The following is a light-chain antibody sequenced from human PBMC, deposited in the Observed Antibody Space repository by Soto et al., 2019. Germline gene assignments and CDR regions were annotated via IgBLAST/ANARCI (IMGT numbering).Light chain of an antibody. CDR1: SSNIGRNT. J-gene: IGLJ3*02. V-gene: IGLV1-44*01. CDR2: RSD. CDR3: AAWDDSLNAWA. Sequence: QSVLTQPPSASGTPEQRVTISCSGSSSNIGRNTVKWYRQLPGTAPKLLIGRSDQRPSGVPDRFSGSQFGTSASLAISGLQSEDEADYICAAWDDSLNAWAFGGGTKLTVL.